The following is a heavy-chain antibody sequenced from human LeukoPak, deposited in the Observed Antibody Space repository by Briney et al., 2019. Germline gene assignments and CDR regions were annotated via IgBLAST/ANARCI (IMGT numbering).Heavy chain of an antibody. Sequence: PGGSLRLSCAASGFTFNKYGMLLIRQAPGKGLEWVAVIWSNGNNVYYVESVKGRFTISRDNSKNTLYLQMNSLRAEDTAVYYCAKDSYGSGTTADYWGRGTLVTVSS. CDR3: AKDSYGSGTTADY. J-gene: IGHJ4*02. D-gene: IGHD3-10*01. CDR2: IWSNGNNV. V-gene: IGHV3-33*06. CDR1: GFTFNKYG.